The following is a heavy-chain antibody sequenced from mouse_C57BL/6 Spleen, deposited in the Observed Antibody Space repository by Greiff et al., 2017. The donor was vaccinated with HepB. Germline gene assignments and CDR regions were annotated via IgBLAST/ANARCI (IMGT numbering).Heavy chain of an antibody. CDR2: ISYDGSN. D-gene: IGHD2-5*01. CDR3: ARDESNFYFDY. Sequence: EVKLLESGPGLVKPSPSLSLTCSVTGYSITSCYYWNLIRQFTGNKLEWRGYISYDGSNNYNPTLKNRISITRDTSKNQFFLKLNTVTTEDTATYYCARDESNFYFDYWGQGTTLTVSS. V-gene: IGHV3-6*01. J-gene: IGHJ2*01. CDR1: GYSITSCYY.